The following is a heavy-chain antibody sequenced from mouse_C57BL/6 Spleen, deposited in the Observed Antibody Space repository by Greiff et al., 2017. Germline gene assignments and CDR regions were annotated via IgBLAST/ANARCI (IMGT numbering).Heavy chain of an antibody. V-gene: IGHV5-16*01. Sequence: EVKLVESEGGLVQPGSSMKLSCTASGFTFSDYYMAWVRQVPEKGLEWVANINYDGSSTYYLDSLKSRFIISRDNAKNILYLQMSSLKSEDTATYYCARRANWAGAMDYWGQGTSVTVSS. CDR2: INYDGSST. J-gene: IGHJ4*01. D-gene: IGHD4-1*01. CDR1: GFTFSDYY. CDR3: ARRANWAGAMDY.